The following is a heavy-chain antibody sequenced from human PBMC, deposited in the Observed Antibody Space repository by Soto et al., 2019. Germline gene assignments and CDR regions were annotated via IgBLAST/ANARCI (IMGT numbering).Heavy chain of an antibody. CDR3: ARPLRVWVQSQLGGYYYYYMDV. CDR1: GGSISSYY. Sequence: SETLSLTCTVSGGSISSYYWSWIRQPPGKGLEWIGYIYYSGSTNYNPSLKSRVTISVDTSKNQFSLKLSSVTAADTAVYYCARPLRVWVQSQLGGYYYYYMDVWGKGTTGTVSS. V-gene: IGHV4-59*08. CDR2: IYYSGST. D-gene: IGHD3-10*01. J-gene: IGHJ6*03.